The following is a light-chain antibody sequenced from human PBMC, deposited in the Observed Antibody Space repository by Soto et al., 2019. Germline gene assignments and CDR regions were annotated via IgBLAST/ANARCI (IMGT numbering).Light chain of an antibody. V-gene: IGLV2-14*01. CDR3: SSYTSSGTLVV. CDR1: SSDVAGYNF. CDR2: DVT. Sequence: QSALTQPASVSGSPGQSITISCTGTSSDVAGYNFVSWYQQHPGKAPKLMIYDVTNRPSGVSNRFSGSKSGNTASLTISGLQAEDEADYYCSSYTSSGTLVVFGGGTQLTVL. J-gene: IGLJ2*01.